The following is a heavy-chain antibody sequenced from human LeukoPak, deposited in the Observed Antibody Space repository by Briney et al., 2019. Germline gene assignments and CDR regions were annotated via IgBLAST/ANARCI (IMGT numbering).Heavy chain of an antibody. J-gene: IGHJ4*02. CDR2: ISGSGGST. Sequence: GGSLRLSCAASGFTFSSYGMSWVRQAPGKGLEWVSAISGSGGSTYYADSVKGRFTISRDNSKNTLYLQMNSLKAEDTAVYYCAKDRGIVVVPAASFDYWGPGNPGHRLL. CDR3: AKDRGIVVVPAASFDY. CDR1: GFTFSSYG. D-gene: IGHD2-2*01. V-gene: IGHV3-23*01.